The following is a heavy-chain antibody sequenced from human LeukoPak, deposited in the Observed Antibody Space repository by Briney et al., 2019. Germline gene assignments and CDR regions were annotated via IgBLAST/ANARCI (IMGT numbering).Heavy chain of an antibody. CDR2: IYYSGST. J-gene: IGHJ4*02. CDR3: ARDTPHDY. V-gene: IGHV4-59*01. Sequence: SETLSLTCTVSGGSISSYYWSWIRQPPGKGLEWIGYIYYSGSTNYNPSFKSRITISVDTSKNQFSLKLSSVTAADTAVYYCARDTPHDYWGQGTLVTVSS. CDR1: GGSISSYY.